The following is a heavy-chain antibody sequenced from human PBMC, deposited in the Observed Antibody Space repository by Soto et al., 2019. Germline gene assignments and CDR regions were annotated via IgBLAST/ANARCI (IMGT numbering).Heavy chain of an antibody. CDR1: GFTFDGYS. V-gene: IGHV3-43D*04. D-gene: IGHD3-22*01. J-gene: IGHJ4*02. CDR2: ISWDGGST. CDR3: AKDIMRMNYDSGLGPFDY. Sequence: EVQLVESGGVVVQPGGSLRLSCAASGFTFDGYSMHWVRQAPGKGLEWVSLISWDGGSTYYADSVKGRFTISRDNSKNALYLQMNSLRAEDTALYYCAKDIMRMNYDSGLGPFDYWGQGTLVTVSS.